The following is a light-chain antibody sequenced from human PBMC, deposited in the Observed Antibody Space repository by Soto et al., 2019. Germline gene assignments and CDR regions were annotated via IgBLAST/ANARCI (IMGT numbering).Light chain of an antibody. CDR2: DAS. J-gene: IGKJ4*01. Sequence: DLQMTQSPSSLSASVGDRVTITCQASQDISNYLNWYQQKPGKAPKLLIYDASNLETGVPSRFSGSGSGTDFTFTISSLQAEDIATYYCQQYDNLHLTFGGGTKVEIK. CDR3: QQYDNLHLT. CDR1: QDISNY. V-gene: IGKV1-33*01.